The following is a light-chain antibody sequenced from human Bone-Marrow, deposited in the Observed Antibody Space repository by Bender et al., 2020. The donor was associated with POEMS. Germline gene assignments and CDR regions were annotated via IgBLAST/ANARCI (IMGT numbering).Light chain of an antibody. CDR3: CSYGDTYTFV. J-gene: IGLJ1*01. CDR2: AGD. Sequence: QSALTQPASVSGSPGRSITISCTGSINDVGHFNLVSWYQQHPGKAPKLILYAGDRRPSGVSDRFSGSKSGNTASLTISGLQAEDEADYYCCSYGDTYTFVFGTGTKVTV. V-gene: IGLV2-23*01. CDR1: INDVGHFNL.